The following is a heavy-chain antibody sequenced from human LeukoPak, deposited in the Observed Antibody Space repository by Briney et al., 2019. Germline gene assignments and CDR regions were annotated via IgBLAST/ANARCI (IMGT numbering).Heavy chain of an antibody. CDR2: TFPGGST. D-gene: IGHD3-10*02. V-gene: IGHV3-53*01. CDR3: ARYFRSGFVH. J-gene: IGHJ4*01. Sequence: GGSLRLSCAASGLSVSSSYMSWVRQAPGKGLEWVSNTFPGGSTYSADSVKGRFTLSRDSFKNTIYLQMNSLRAEDTAVYYCARYFRSGFVHWGHGTLVTVSP. CDR1: GLSVSSSY.